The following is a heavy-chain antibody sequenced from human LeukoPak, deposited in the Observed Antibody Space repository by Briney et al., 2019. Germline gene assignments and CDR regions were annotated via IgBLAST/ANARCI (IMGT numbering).Heavy chain of an antibody. J-gene: IGHJ6*02. CDR3: ARLVYDSSGYYSYYYYGMDV. V-gene: IGHV1-69*13. Sequence: ASVKVSCKASGGTFGSYAISWVRQAPGQGLEWMGGIIPIFGTANYAQKFQGRVTIAADESTSTAYMELSSLRSEDTAVYYCARLVYDSSGYYSYYYYGMDVWGQGTTVTVSS. D-gene: IGHD3-22*01. CDR1: GGTFGSYA. CDR2: IIPIFGTA.